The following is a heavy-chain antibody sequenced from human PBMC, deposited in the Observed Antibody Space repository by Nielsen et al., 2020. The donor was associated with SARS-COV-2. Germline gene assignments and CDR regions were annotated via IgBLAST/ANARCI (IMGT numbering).Heavy chain of an antibody. Sequence: VRQAPGKGLEWVAVIWYDGSNKYYADSVKGRFTISRDNSKNTLYQQMNSLRAEDTAVYYCARDSRGGCGGDCYPLYYFDYWGQGTLVTVSS. D-gene: IGHD2-21*02. J-gene: IGHJ4*02. V-gene: IGHV3-33*01. CDR2: IWYDGSNK. CDR3: ARDSRGGCGGDCYPLYYFDY.